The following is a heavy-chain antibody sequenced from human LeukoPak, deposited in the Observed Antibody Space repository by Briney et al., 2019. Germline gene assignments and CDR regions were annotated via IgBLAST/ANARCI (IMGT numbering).Heavy chain of an antibody. J-gene: IGHJ4*02. Sequence: SETLSLTCTVSGVSMSNDYWSWVRQPPGKGLEWIGYLSYSGTTKYNPSFKSRDTISVDTSKNLFSLKLTSVTAADTADYYCARDPFDWGQGTLVIVSS. V-gene: IGHV4-59*01. CDR3: ARDPFD. CDR1: GVSMSNDY. CDR2: LSYSGTT.